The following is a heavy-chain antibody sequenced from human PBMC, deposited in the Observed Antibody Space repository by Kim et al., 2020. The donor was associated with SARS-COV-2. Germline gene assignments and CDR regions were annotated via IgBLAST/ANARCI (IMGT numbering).Heavy chain of an antibody. CDR1: GFTFSSYS. J-gene: IGHJ3*02. CDR3: ARDQMRYSSGWYRYDAFDI. D-gene: IGHD6-19*01. Sequence: GGSLRLSCAASGFTFSSYSMNWVRQAPGKGLEWVSYISSSSSTIYYADSVKGRFTISRDNAKNSLYLQMNSLRDEDTAVYYCARDQMRYSSGWYRYDAFDIWGQGTMVTVSS. CDR2: ISSSSSTI. V-gene: IGHV3-48*02.